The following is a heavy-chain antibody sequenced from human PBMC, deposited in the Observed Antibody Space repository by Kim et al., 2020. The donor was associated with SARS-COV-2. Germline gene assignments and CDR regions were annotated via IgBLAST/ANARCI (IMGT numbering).Heavy chain of an antibody. CDR2: IYYSGST. V-gene: IGHV4-59*13. J-gene: IGHJ4*02. CDR1: GGSISSYY. CDR3: AKGDILTGYQVD. Sequence: SETLSLTCTVSGGSISSYYWSWIRQPPGKGLEWIGFIYYSGSTNYNPSLKSRVTISVDTSKNQFSLKLSSVTAADTAVYYCAKGDILTGYQVDWGQGTLVTVSS. D-gene: IGHD3-9*01.